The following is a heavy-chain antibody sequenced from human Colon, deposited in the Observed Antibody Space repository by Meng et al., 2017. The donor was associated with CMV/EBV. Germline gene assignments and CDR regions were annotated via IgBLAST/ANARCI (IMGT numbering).Heavy chain of an antibody. V-gene: IGHV4-38-2*02. CDR2: IYHSGST. Sequence: SETLSLTCTVSGYSISSGYYWGGLRQPPGKGLEWIGSIYHSGSTYYNTSLKSRVTISVDKSKNQLFMKLSSVTAADTDVYYCARDTGILEASFDYWGQGTLVTVSS. CDR3: ARDTGILEASFDY. J-gene: IGHJ4*02. CDR1: GYSISSGYY. D-gene: IGHD6-13*01.